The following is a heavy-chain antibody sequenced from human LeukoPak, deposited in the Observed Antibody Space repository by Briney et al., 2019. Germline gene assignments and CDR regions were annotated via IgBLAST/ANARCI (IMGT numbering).Heavy chain of an antibody. D-gene: IGHD6-13*01. V-gene: IGHV3-21*01. Sequence: GGSLRLSCAASGFPFSTYTMNWVRQAPGKGLEWVSSISSSSSYIYYADSMKGRFTISRDNAKNSLYLQMNSLRAEDTAVYYCARLAAPDAFDIWGQGTMVTVSS. CDR1: GFPFSTYT. CDR3: ARLAAPDAFDI. CDR2: ISSSSSYI. J-gene: IGHJ3*02.